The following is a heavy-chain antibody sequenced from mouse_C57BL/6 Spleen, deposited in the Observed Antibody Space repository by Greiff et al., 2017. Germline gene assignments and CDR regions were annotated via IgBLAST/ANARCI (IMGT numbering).Heavy chain of an antibody. CDR2: IYPSDSET. V-gene: IGHV1-61*01. Sequence: VQLQQPGAELVRPGSSVKLSCKASGYTFTSYWMDWVKQRPGQGLEWIGHIYPSDSETHYNQKFKDKATLTVDESSSTAYMQLSSLTSEYSAVYCCARSGLLSDYWGQGTTLTVSS. CDR1: GYTFTSYW. J-gene: IGHJ2*01. D-gene: IGHD2-3*01. CDR3: ARSGLLSDY.